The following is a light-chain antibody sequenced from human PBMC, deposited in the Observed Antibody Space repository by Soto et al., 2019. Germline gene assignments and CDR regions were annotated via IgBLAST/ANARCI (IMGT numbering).Light chain of an antibody. CDR1: QSLVYSDGNTY. Sequence: DVVMTQSPLSLPVTLGQPASISCRSSQSLVYSDGNTYLNWFQQRPGQSPRRLIYKVSNRDSGVPDRFSGSGSCTDFTLKISRVEAEDVGVYNCMQGTHWPLLPYTFGQGTKLEIK. V-gene: IGKV2-30*01. J-gene: IGKJ2*01. CDR2: KVS. CDR3: MQGTHWPLLPYT.